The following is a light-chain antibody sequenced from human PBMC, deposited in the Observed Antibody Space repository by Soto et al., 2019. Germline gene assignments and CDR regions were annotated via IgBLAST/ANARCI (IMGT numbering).Light chain of an antibody. J-gene: IGLJ2*01. CDR3: CSYAGSSTSL. CDR1: SSDVGSYNL. V-gene: IGLV2-23*01. CDR2: EGS. Sequence: QSALTQPASVSGSPGQSITISCTGTSSDVGSYNLVSWYQHHPGKAPKLMIYEGSKRPLGVSNRFSGSKSGNTASLTISGLQAEVEANYYCCSYAGSSTSLFGGGTKLTVL.